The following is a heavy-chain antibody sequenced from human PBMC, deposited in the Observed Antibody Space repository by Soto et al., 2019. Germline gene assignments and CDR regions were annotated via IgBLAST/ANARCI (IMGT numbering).Heavy chain of an antibody. D-gene: IGHD2-2*03. J-gene: IGHJ6*02. CDR1: DGSISSASLY. Sequence: SETLSLTRTVYDGSISSASLYWGGIRLPPRWGREWIGTIYYSGSTDYNPSLQSRVSISVDTSKNQFSLKLTSVTAADTAVYYCARLNGYCVSTKCHGYYGMDVWGQGTTVS. CDR3: ARLNGYCVSTKCHGYYGMDV. CDR2: IYYSGST. V-gene: IGHV4-39*01.